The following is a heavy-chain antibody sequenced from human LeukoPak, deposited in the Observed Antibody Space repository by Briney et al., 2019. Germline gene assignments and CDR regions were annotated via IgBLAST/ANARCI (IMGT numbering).Heavy chain of an antibody. D-gene: IGHD2-15*01. CDR1: GFTFSNSW. J-gene: IGHJ5*01. Sequence: GGSLRLSCADSGFTFSNSWMTWVRQAPAKGLEWVANINQNGGEKEYVDSVKGRFTISRDNAKNSLFLQMNSLRAEDTAVYYCARGIGWFESWGQGTLVTVSS. CDR2: INQNGGEK. V-gene: IGHV3-7*05. CDR3: ARGIGWFES.